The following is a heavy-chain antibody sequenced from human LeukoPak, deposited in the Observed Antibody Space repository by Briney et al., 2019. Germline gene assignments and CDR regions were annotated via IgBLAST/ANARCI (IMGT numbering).Heavy chain of an antibody. CDR1: GFTCSSYN. CDR3: ACITMVRGVII. CDR2: ISSSSSYI. D-gene: IGHD3-10*01. Sequence: GGSLRLSCAASGFTCSSYNMNWVRQAPGKGLEWVSSISSSSSYIYYADSVKGRFTISRDNAKNSLYLQMNSLRAEDTAVYYCACITMVRGVIIWGQGTLVTVSS. J-gene: IGHJ4*02. V-gene: IGHV3-21*01.